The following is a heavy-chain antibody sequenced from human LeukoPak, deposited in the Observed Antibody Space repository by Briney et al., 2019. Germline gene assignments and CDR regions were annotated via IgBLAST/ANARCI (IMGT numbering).Heavy chain of an antibody. CDR3: AGITIEFNWFDP. V-gene: IGHV4-34*01. J-gene: IGHJ5*02. CDR2: INHSGST. CDR1: GGSFSGYY. Sequence: MPSETLSLTCAVYGGSFSGYYWSWIRQPPGKGLEWIGEINHSGSTNYNPSLKSRVTISVDTSKNQFSLKLSSVTAADTAVYYCAGITIEFNWFDPWGQGTLVTVSS. D-gene: IGHD3-3*01.